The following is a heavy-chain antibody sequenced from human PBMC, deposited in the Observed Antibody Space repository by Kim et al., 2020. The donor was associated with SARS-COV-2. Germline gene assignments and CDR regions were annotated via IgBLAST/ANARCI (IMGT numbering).Heavy chain of an antibody. CDR1: GGSFSGYY. V-gene: IGHV4-34*01. CDR3: ARGSLSAETAMVRDYMDV. D-gene: IGHD5-18*01. Sequence: SETLSLTCAVYGGSFSGYYWMWIRQPPGKGLEWIGEINHSGSTNYNPSLKSRVTISVDTSKNQFSLRLSSVTAADTAVYYCARGSLSAETAMVRDYMDV. J-gene: IGHJ6*03. CDR2: INHSGST.